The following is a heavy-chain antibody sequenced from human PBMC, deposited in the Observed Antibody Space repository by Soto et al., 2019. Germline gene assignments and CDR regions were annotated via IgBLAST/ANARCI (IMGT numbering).Heavy chain of an antibody. J-gene: IGHJ5*02. V-gene: IGHV1-8*01. Sequence: ASVKVSCKASGYTFTSYDINWVRQATGQGLEWTGWMNPNSGNTGYAQKFQGRVTMTRNTSISAAYMELSSLRSENTAVYYCARGGVWWLSWFDPWGQGTLVTVSS. D-gene: IGHD5-12*01. CDR3: ARGGVWWLSWFDP. CDR1: GYTFTSYD. CDR2: MNPNSGNT.